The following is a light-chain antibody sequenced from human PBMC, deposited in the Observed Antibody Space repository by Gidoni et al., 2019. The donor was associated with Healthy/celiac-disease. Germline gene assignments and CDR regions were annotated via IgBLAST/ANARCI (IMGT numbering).Light chain of an antibody. J-gene: IGKJ3*01. Sequence: AIRLTQTPSSLSASTGDRVTITCRASQGISSYLDWYQQKPGKAPKLLIYAASTLQSGVPSRFSGSGSGTDFTLTISCLQSEDFATYYCQQYYSNPVTFGPGTKVDIK. CDR3: QQYYSNPVT. CDR2: AAS. CDR1: QGISSY. V-gene: IGKV1-8*01.